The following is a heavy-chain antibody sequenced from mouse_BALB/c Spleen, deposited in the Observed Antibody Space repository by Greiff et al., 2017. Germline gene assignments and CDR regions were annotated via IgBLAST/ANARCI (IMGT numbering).Heavy chain of an antibody. D-gene: IGHD1-1*01. Sequence: VQLQQTGPELVKPGASVKISCKASGYSFTDYIMLWVKQSHGKSLEWIGNINPYYGSTSYNLKFKGKATLTVDKSSSTAYMQLNSLTSEDSAVYYCARYYGSSLYAMDYWGQGTSVTVSS. CDR3: ARYYGSSLYAMDY. CDR1: GYSFTDYI. CDR2: INPYYGST. V-gene: IGHV1-39*01. J-gene: IGHJ4*01.